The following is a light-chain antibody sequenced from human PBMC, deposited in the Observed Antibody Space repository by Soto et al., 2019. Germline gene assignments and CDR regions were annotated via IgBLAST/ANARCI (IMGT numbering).Light chain of an antibody. Sequence: QSVLTQPPSVSGAPGQRVTISCTGSSSNIGAGYDVHGYQQLPGRAPKLLIYGNTNRPSGVPDRFSGSKSGTSASLAITGLQAEDEADYYCLSFDSSLSVVFGGGTKLTVL. V-gene: IGLV1-40*01. CDR3: LSFDSSLSVV. CDR1: SSNIGAGYD. J-gene: IGLJ2*01. CDR2: GNT.